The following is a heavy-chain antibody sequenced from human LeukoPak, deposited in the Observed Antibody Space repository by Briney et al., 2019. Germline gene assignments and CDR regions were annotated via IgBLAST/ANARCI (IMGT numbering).Heavy chain of an antibody. CDR1: GFTFNSYA. V-gene: IGHV3-23*01. Sequence: QTGGSLRLSCAASGFTFNSYALSWVRQAPGKGLEWVSSISGSGGGTYYADSVKGRITISRDNSKNMVYLQMNGLRAEDTAVYYCAKDDGGSGYYFGFDPWGQGTLVTVSS. CDR2: ISGSGGGT. CDR3: AKDDGGSGYYFGFDP. J-gene: IGHJ5*02. D-gene: IGHD3-22*01.